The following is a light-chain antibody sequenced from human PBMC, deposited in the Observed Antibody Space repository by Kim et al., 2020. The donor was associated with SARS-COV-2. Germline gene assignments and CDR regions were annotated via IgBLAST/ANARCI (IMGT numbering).Light chain of an antibody. CDR1: QSVGRS. CDR2: DVS. CDR3: QQRSSWPRT. V-gene: IGKV3-11*01. Sequence: EIVLTQSPATLSLSPAERATLSCRASQSVGRSLGWYQQKPGQAPRLLIYDVSNRATGIPARFSGSGSGTDFTLTISSLEPEDFVVYHCQQRSSWPRTFGQGTKVDIK. J-gene: IGKJ1*01.